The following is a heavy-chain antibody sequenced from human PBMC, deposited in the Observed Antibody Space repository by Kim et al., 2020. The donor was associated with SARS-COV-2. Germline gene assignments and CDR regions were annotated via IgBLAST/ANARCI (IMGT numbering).Heavy chain of an antibody. CDR3: ARTQGYLGGWPTDYGMDV. CDR2: IYYSGST. CDR1: GGSISSYY. V-gene: IGHV4-59*13. D-gene: IGHD6-19*01. J-gene: IGHJ6*02. Sequence: SETLSLTCTVSGGSISSYYWSWIRQPPGKGLEWIGYIYYSGSTNYNPSLKSRVTISVDTSKNQFSLKLSSVTAADTAVYYCARTQGYLGGWPTDYGMDVWGQGTTVTVSS.